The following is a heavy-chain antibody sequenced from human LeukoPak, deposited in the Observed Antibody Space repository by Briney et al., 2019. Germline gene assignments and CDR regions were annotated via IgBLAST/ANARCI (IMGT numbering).Heavy chain of an antibody. V-gene: IGHV4-30-2*01. Sequence: PSETLSLTCAVSGGSISSGGYSWSWIRQPPGKGLEWIGYIYHSGSTYYNPSLKSRVTISVDTSKNQFSLKLSSVTAADTAVYYCASTDYYDSSGYFDYWGQGTLVTVSS. D-gene: IGHD3-22*01. CDR1: GGSISSGGYS. CDR3: ASTDYYDSSGYFDY. CDR2: IYHSGST. J-gene: IGHJ4*02.